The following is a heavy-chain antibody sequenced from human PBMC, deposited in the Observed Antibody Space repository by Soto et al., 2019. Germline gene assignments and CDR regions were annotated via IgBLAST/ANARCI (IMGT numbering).Heavy chain of an antibody. CDR1: GFAFGSYG. V-gene: IGHV3-23*01. CDR3: AKDLQVTETDFEN. D-gene: IGHD2-21*02. J-gene: IGHJ4*02. CDR2: INGGGGST. Sequence: EVQLLESGGGLVQPGGSLRLSCAASGFAFGSYGMTWVRQAPGKGLEWVSAINGGGGSTYYADSVKGRFTISRDNPKNTLYLQMNSLRVEDTALYYCAKDLQVTETDFENWGQGTLVTVSS.